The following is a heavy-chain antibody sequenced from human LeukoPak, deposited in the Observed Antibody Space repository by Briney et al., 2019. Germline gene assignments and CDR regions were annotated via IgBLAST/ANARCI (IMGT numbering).Heavy chain of an antibody. D-gene: IGHD3-10*01. V-gene: IGHV1-18*01. CDR2: ISAYNGNT. J-gene: IGHJ4*02. Sequence: ASVKVSCKASGYTFTSYGISWVRQAPGQGLEWMGWISAYNGNTNYAQKLQGRVTITTDTSTSTAYMELRSLRSDDTAVYYCARGPRTYYYGSGNNYWGQGTLVTVSS. CDR1: GYTFTSYG. CDR3: ARGPRTYYYGSGNNY.